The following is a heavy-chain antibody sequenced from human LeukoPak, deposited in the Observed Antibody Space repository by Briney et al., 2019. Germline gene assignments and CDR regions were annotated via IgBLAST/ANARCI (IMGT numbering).Heavy chain of an antibody. Sequence: XVRQAPGKXXXXXAVIWYDGSNKYYADSVKGRFTISRDNSKNTLYLQMNSLRAEDTAVYYCARAGRIAVAGYFDYWGQGTLVTVSS. CDR3: ARAGRIAVAGYFDY. D-gene: IGHD6-19*01. V-gene: IGHV3-33*01. CDR2: IWYDGSNK. J-gene: IGHJ4*02.